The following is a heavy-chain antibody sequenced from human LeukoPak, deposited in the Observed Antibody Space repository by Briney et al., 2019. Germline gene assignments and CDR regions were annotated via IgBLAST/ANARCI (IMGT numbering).Heavy chain of an antibody. V-gene: IGHV3-30*18. Sequence: GGSLRLSCAASGFTFSTYGMHWVRQAPGKGLEWVAVISYDGSNKYYADSVKGRFTISRDNSKNTLYLEMSSLRTEDTAVYFCSKGFGQRLVNNWFDPWGQGTLVIVSS. D-gene: IGHD6-13*01. CDR1: GFTFSTYG. J-gene: IGHJ5*02. CDR2: ISYDGSNK. CDR3: SKGFGQRLVNNWFDP.